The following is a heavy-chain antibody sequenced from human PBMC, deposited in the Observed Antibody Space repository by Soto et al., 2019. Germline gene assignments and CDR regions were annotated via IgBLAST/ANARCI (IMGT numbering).Heavy chain of an antibody. J-gene: IGHJ4*02. V-gene: IGHV2-5*02. CDR3: ARLVAAGITYYFDS. Sequence: QITLKESGPTLVKPTQTLTLTCTFSAFSLSTSGVGVGWIRQPPGKALEWLTFIYWDDDKRYSPSLKSRLTISKDTSKNQVVLTITNMHPVDTATYYCARLVAAGITYYFDSCGQGNLGSVCS. D-gene: IGHD3-10*01. CDR1: AFSLSTSGVG. CDR2: IYWDDDK.